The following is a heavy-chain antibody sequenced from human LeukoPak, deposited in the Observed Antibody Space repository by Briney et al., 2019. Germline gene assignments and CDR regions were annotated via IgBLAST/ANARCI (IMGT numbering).Heavy chain of an antibody. Sequence: ASVKVSCKASGYTFTSYAMNWVRQAPGQGLEWMGWINTNTGNPTYAQGFTGRFVFSLDTSVSTAYLQISSLKAEDTAVYYCARDPEPVVVVAAKDWFDPWGQGTLVTVSS. CDR3: ARDPEPVVVVAAKDWFDP. J-gene: IGHJ5*02. CDR1: GYTFTSYA. V-gene: IGHV7-4-1*02. D-gene: IGHD2-15*01. CDR2: INTNTGNP.